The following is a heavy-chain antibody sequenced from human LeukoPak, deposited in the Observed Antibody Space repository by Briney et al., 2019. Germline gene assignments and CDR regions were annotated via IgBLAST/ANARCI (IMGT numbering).Heavy chain of an antibody. J-gene: IGHJ4*02. CDR1: GGSISSSN. Sequence: ETLSLTCAVSGGSISSSNWWSWVRQAPGKGLEYVSAISSNGDNTYYADSVKGRFTISRDNSKNTLYLQMSSLRADDTAVYYCVRGTGYWGQGTLVTVSS. CDR3: VRGTGY. V-gene: IGHV3-64D*06. CDR2: ISSNGDNT.